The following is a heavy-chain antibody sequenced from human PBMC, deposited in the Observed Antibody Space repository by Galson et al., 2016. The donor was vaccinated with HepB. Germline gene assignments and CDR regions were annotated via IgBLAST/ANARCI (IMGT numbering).Heavy chain of an antibody. D-gene: IGHD6-19*01. Sequence: SETLSLTCTVSGASISATNYYWGWIRQPPGRGLEWIGSIYHTESTNYNPSLESRVTISVDTAKNHLTLSLNSVTAADTAVYYCATGIVVAGKMYYHYMDVWAKGPRSPSP. J-gene: IGHJ6*03. CDR1: GASISATNYY. V-gene: IGHV4-39*01. CDR3: ATGIVVAGKMYYHYMDV. CDR2: IYHTEST.